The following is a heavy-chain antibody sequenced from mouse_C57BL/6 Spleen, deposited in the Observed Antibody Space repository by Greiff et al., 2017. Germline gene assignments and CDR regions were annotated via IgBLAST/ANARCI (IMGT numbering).Heavy chain of an antibody. CDR2: SYPRSGNT. J-gene: IGHJ4*01. CDR3: ARCGTTVVANYAMDY. D-gene: IGHD1-1*01. V-gene: IGHV1-81*01. CDR1: GYTFTSYG. Sequence: QVQLKQSGAELARPGASVKLSCKASGYTFTSYGISWVKQRTGQGREWIGESYPRSGNTYYNEKFKGKATLTADISSSTAYMELLSMTSEDSAVYFCARCGTTVVANYAMDYWGQGTSVTVSS.